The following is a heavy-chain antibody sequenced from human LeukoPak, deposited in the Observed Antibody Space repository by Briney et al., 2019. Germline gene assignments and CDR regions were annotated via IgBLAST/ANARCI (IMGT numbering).Heavy chain of an antibody. V-gene: IGHV4-59*01. CDR3: AREVGSSSWYGYYFDY. CDR2: IYYSGST. Sequence: SETLSLTCTVSGGSISSYYWSWIRQPPGKGLEWIGYIYYSGSTNYNPSLKSRATISVDTSKNQFSLKLSSVTAADTAVYYCAREVGSSSWYGYYFDYWGQGTLVTVSS. J-gene: IGHJ4*02. D-gene: IGHD6-13*01. CDR1: GGSISSYY.